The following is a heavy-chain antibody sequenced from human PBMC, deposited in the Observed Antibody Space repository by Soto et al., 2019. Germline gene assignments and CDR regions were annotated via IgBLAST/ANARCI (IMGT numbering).Heavy chain of an antibody. CDR2: ISSRSDI. CDR3: AREYTAWPLAYGLDV. J-gene: IGHJ6*02. Sequence: GGSLRLSCAASGFTFSSYAMSWVRQAPGKGLEWVSSISSRSDIYYADSVKGRFTISRDNAKNSVSLQMNSLRAEDTAVYYCAREYTAWPLAYGLDVWGQGTTVTVSS. D-gene: IGHD2-2*02. V-gene: IGHV3-21*01. CDR1: GFTFSSYA.